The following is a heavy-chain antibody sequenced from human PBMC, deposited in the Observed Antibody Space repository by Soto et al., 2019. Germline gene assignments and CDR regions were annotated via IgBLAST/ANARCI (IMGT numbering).Heavy chain of an antibody. D-gene: IGHD3-22*01. V-gene: IGHV4-34*01. J-gene: IGHJ4*02. CDR3: AREGYYYDSSGYYKFDY. CDR2: INHSGST. Sequence: PSETLSLTCAVYGGSFSGYYWSWIRQPPGKGLEWIGYINHSGSTNYNPSLKSRVTISVDTSKNQFSLKLSSVTAADTAVYYCAREGYYYDSSGYYKFDYWGQGTLVTVSS. CDR1: GGSFSGYY.